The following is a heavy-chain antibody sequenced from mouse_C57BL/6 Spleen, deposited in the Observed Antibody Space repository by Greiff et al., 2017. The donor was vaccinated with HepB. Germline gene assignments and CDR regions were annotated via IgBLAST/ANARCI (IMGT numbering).Heavy chain of an antibody. CDR2: ISNGGGST. D-gene: IGHD1-1*01. CDR3: ARLGGSSLYAMDY. CDR1: GFTFSDYY. Sequence: EVQVVESGGGLVQPGGSLKLSCAASGFTFSDYYMYWVRQTPEKRLEWVAYISNGGGSTYYPDTVKGRFTISRDNAKNTLYLQMSRLKSEDTAMYYCARLGGSSLYAMDYWGQGTSVTVSS. J-gene: IGHJ4*01. V-gene: IGHV5-12*01.